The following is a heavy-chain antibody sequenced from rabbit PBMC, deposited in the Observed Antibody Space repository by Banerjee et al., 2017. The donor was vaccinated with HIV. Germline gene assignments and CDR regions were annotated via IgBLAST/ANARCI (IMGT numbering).Heavy chain of an antibody. D-gene: IGHD4-1*01. CDR3: ARYSSDGGDFGL. CDR1: GFTFSSSNW. Sequence: QSLEESGGDLVKPGGSLTLTCTASGFTFSSSNWMCWVRQAPGKGLEWIACIHVGSSGNTNYASWAKGRFTISKTSSTPVTLQMTSLTAADTATYFCARYSSDGGDFGLWGQGTLVTVS. J-gene: IGHJ6*01. V-gene: IGHV1S40*01. CDR2: IHVGSSGNT.